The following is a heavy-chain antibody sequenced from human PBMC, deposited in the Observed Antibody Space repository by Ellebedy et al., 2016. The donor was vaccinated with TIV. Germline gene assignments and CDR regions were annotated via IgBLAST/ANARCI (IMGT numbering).Heavy chain of an antibody. Sequence: PGGSLRLSCAASGFTFSSYAMSWVRQAPGKGLEWVSAISGSGGSTYYADSVKGRFTISRDNSKNTLYLQMNSLRAEDTAVYYCAKGMGNYYDLKNYWYFDLWGRGTLVTVSS. V-gene: IGHV3-23*01. CDR1: GFTFSSYA. CDR2: ISGSGGST. CDR3: AKGMGNYYDLKNYWYFDL. J-gene: IGHJ2*01. D-gene: IGHD3-22*01.